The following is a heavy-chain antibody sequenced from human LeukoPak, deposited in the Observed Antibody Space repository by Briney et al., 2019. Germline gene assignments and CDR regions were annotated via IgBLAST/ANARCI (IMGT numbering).Heavy chain of an antibody. CDR2: IYYSGST. V-gene: IGHV4-59*01. CDR3: ARAGEGSSSWYVYFDY. CDR1: GGSISSYY. D-gene: IGHD6-13*01. Sequence: TPSETLSLTCTVSGGSISSYYWSWIRQPLGKGLEWIGYIYYSGSTNYNPSLKSRVTISVDTSKNQFSLKLSSVTAADTAVYYCARAGEGSSSWYVYFDYWGQGTLVTVSS. J-gene: IGHJ4*02.